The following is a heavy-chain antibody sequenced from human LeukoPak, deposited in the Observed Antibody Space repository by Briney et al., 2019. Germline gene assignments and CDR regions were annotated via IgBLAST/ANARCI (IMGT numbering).Heavy chain of an antibody. J-gene: IGHJ4*02. V-gene: IGHV3-30-3*01. Sequence: TGGSLRLSCAASGFTFSSYAMHWVRQAPGKGLEWVAVISYDGSNKYYAGSVKGRFTISRDNSKNTLYLQMNSLRAEDTAEYYCAKAPYGFPYYFDCWGQGILVTVSS. CDR1: GFTFSSYA. CDR2: ISYDGSNK. CDR3: AKAPYGFPYYFDC. D-gene: IGHD3-10*01.